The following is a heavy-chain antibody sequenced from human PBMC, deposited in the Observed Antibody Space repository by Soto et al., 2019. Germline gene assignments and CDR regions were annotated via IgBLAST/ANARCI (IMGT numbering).Heavy chain of an antibody. CDR1: GGSISSYY. V-gene: IGHV4-59*01. CDR2: IYYSGST. D-gene: IGHD4-17*01. Sequence: QVQLQESGPGLVKPSETLSLTCTVSGGSISSYYWSWIRQPPGKGLEWIGYIYYSGSTNYNPSLKSRVTISVDTSKNPFFLKLSSVTAADTAVYYCARVDYYGELDYWGQGTLVTVSS. J-gene: IGHJ4*02. CDR3: ARVDYYGELDY.